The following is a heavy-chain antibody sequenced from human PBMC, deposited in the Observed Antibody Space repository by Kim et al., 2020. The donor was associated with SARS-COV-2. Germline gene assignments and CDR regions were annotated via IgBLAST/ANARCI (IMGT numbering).Heavy chain of an antibody. J-gene: IGHJ4*02. Sequence: DAAKGRLTSSRDKSKNPLYLQMSSLRAEDTAVYYCAKGPGAAPAATRFDYWGQRTLVTVSS. CDR3: AKGPGAAPAATRFDY. V-gene: IGHV3-23*01. D-gene: IGHD2-2*01.